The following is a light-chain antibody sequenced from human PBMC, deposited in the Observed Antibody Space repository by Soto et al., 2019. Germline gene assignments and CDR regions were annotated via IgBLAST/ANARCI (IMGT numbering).Light chain of an antibody. CDR3: QTWGTGIRV. CDR2: VNSDGSH. J-gene: IGLJ3*02. CDR1: SGHSSYA. Sequence: QSVLTQSPSASASLGASVKVTCTLSSGHSSYAIAWHQQQPEKGPRYLMKVNSDGSHSKGDGIPDRFSGSSSGAERYLTISSLQSEDEADYYCQTWGTGIRVFGGGTKLTVL. V-gene: IGLV4-69*01.